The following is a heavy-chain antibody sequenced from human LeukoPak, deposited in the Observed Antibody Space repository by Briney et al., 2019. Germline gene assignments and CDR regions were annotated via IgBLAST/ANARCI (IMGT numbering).Heavy chain of an antibody. J-gene: IGHJ3*02. CDR3: ARDNNYYDSSGYSRAFDI. CDR1: GGSISSGDYY. Sequence: PSETLSLTCTVSGGSISSGDYYWSWIRQPPGKGLEWIGYIYYSGSTYYNPSLKSRVTISVDTSKNQFSLKLSSVTAADTAVYYCARDNNYYDSSGYSRAFDIWGQGTTVTVSS. CDR2: IYYSGST. D-gene: IGHD3-22*01. V-gene: IGHV4-30-4*01.